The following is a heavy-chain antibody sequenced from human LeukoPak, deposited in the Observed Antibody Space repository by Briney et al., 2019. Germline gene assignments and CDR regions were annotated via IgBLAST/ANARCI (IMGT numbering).Heavy chain of an antibody. CDR3: ARLSIYYFDY. D-gene: IGHD2/OR15-2a*01. CDR1: GGSIYSSSSF. V-gene: IGHV4-39*01. J-gene: IGHJ4*02. Sequence: SETLSLTRTVSGGSIYSSSSFWGWIRQPPGKGLEWIGNIYYSGSTYYNPSLESRVTISVDTSKNQFSLNLTSVTAADTAVYFCARLSIYYFDYWGQGTLVTVSS. CDR2: IYYSGST.